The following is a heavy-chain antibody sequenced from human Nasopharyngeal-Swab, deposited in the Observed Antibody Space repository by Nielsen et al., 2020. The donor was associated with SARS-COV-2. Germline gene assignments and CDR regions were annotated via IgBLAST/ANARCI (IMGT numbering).Heavy chain of an antibody. CDR1: GFTFSSYS. J-gene: IGHJ6*03. D-gene: IGHD1-26*01. CDR3: AREGVSSGYYYYYYMDV. V-gene: IGHV3-48*01. Sequence: GESLKIPCASSGFTFSSYSMNWVRQAPGKGLEWVAYISSSSSTIYYADSVKGRFTISIDNAMNSLYLQMISLRADDTAVYYCAREGVSSGYYYYYYMDVWGKGTTVTVTS. CDR2: ISSSSSTI.